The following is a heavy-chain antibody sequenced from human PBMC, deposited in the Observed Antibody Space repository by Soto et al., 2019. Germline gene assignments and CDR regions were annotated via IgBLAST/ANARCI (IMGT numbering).Heavy chain of an antibody. Sequence: QVQLVQSWAEVKKPGSSVKVSCKASGGTFSSYAISWVRQAPGQGLEWMGGIIAIFGTADYAQKFQGRVTITADESTSTAYMELSSMRYEDTAVYYCAKTQSIQDYYYGMEVWGQGTTVTVSS. J-gene: IGHJ6*02. CDR3: AKTQSIQDYYYGMEV. D-gene: IGHD6-6*01. CDR1: GGTFSSYA. CDR2: IIAIFGTA. V-gene: IGHV1-69*12.